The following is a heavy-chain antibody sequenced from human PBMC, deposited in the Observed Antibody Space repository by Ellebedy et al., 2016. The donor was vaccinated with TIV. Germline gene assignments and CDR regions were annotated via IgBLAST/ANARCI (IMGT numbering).Heavy chain of an antibody. CDR3: ARNPPTYNWVDS. J-gene: IGHJ5*01. Sequence: SETLSLTCTVSGGSISSSIYYWGWIRQPPGKGLEWIGTIYYSGSTYYNPSLKSRVTISVDTSKNQFSLKLRSVTAADTAVYYCARNPPTYNWVDSWGQGTLVTVSS. CDR1: GGSISSSIYY. V-gene: IGHV4-39*01. CDR2: IYYSGST.